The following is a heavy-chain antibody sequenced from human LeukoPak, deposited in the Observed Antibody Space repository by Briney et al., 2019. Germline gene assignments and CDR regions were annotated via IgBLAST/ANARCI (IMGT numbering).Heavy chain of an antibody. V-gene: IGHV4-39*01. J-gene: IGHJ4*02. Sequence: SETLSLTCTVSGGSISNTSYYWGWIRQPPGKGLEWIGFIYYSGSTYYNPSLKSRVTISVDTYKNQFSLKLTSVTAANTAVYYCARPHSYADYYFDYWGQGTLVTVSS. CDR3: ARPHSYADYYFDY. D-gene: IGHD4-17*01. CDR2: IYYSGST. CDR1: GGSISNTSYY.